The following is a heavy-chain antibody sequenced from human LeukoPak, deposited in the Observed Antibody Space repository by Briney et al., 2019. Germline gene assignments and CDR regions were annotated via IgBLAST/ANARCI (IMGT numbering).Heavy chain of an antibody. V-gene: IGHV4-34*01. Sequence: PSETLSLTCAVYGGSFSGCYWSWIRQPPGKGLEWIGEINHSGSTNYNPSLKSRVTISVDTSKNQFSLKLSSVTAADTAVYYCAGRSGYYTGPGFVDYWGQGTLVTVSS. CDR1: GGSFSGCY. J-gene: IGHJ4*02. CDR2: INHSGST. CDR3: AGRSGYYTGPGFVDY. D-gene: IGHD3-3*01.